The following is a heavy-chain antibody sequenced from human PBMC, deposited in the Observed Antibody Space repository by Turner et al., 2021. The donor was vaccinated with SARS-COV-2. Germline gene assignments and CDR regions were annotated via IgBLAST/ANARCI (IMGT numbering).Heavy chain of an antibody. CDR1: GFTFSSYA. D-gene: IGHD3-22*01. J-gene: IGHJ6*02. CDR3: AGIQSYDRSDYYGMDV. CDR2: ISYDGSNK. Sequence: QVQLVESGGGVVQPGRSLRLSCAAAGFTFSSYAMNWVRQAQGKGLEWVAVISYDGSNKYYADSVKGRFTISRDNSKNTLYLQMNSLRAEDTAVYYCAGIQSYDRSDYYGMDVWGQGTTVTVSS. V-gene: IGHV3-30-3*01.